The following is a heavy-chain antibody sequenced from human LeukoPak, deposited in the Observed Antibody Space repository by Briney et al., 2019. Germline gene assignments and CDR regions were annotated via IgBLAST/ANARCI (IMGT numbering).Heavy chain of an antibody. CDR3: ARGPYKYDGSGAFDI. Sequence: MTSETLSLTCTVSGDSISSGDYYWSWIRQPAGKGLEWIGRIYTSGSTNYNHSPKSRVTISVDTSKNHFSLKLTSVTAADTAVYYCARGPYKYDGSGAFDIWGQGTMVTVSS. D-gene: IGHD3-22*01. J-gene: IGHJ3*02. CDR1: GDSISSGDYY. CDR2: IYTSGST. V-gene: IGHV4-61*02.